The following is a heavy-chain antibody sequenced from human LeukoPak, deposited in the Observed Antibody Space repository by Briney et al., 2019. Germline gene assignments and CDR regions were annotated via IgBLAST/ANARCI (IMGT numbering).Heavy chain of an antibody. V-gene: IGHV4-34*01. CDR2: INHSGST. CDR3: ASETYYYDSSGYYPGRFDY. CDR1: GGSFSGYY. J-gene: IGHJ4*02. Sequence: SETLSLTCAVYGGSFSGYYWSWIRQPPGKGLEWIGEINHSGSTNYNPSLKSRVTISVDTSKNQFSLKLSSVTAADTAVYYCASETYYYDSSGYYPGRFDYWGQGTLVTVSS. D-gene: IGHD3-22*01.